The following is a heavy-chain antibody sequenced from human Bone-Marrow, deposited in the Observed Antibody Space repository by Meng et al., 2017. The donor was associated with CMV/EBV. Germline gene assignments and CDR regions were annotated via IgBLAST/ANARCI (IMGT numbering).Heavy chain of an antibody. J-gene: IGHJ5*02. V-gene: IGHV1-2*02. Sequence: ASVKVSCKASGYTFTGYYMHWVRQAPGQGLEWMGWINPNSGGTNYAQKFQGRVTMTRDTSISTAYMELNRLRSDDTAGYYCARGKRAGSCNWFDPWGQGTLVTVSS. CDR2: INPNSGGT. CDR1: GYTFTGYY. CDR3: ARGKRAGSCNWFDP.